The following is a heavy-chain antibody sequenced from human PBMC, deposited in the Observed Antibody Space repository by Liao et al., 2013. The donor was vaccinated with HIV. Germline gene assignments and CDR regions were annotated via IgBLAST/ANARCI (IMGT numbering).Heavy chain of an antibody. J-gene: IGHJ4*02. Sequence: QVQLQESGPGLVKPSQTLSLTCTVSGASISSDDYYWSWIRQPAGKGLEWIGRIYTSGGANYNPSLTGRVTISVDTSKNQFSLKLNSVTAADSAIYYCARVHQNDWNYFDYWGQGAVVTVSS. D-gene: IGHD3-9*01. CDR3: ARVHQNDWNYFDY. V-gene: IGHV4-61*02. CDR1: GASISSDDYY. CDR2: IYTSGGA.